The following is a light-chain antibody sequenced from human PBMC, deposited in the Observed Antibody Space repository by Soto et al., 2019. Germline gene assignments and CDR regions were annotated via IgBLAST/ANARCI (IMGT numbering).Light chain of an antibody. CDR1: QSVSRN. V-gene: IGKV3-15*01. Sequence: EIVMTQSPATLSVSPGERATLSCRASQSVSRNLAWYQQKPGQAPRLLIYGASTRATGIPARFSGSGSGTDFTLTISRLENEDFAVFFCQQYGTSEIIFGQGTRLEIK. CDR2: GAS. CDR3: QQYGTSEII. J-gene: IGKJ5*01.